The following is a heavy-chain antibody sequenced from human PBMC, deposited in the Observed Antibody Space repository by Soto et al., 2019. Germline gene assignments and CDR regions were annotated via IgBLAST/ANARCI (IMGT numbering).Heavy chain of an antibody. D-gene: IGHD5-18*01. CDR1: GFTFSSYG. CDR2: IWYDGSNK. J-gene: IGHJ4*02. Sequence: QVQLVESGGGVVQPGRSLRLSCAASGFTFSSYGMHWVRQAPGKGLEWVAVIWYDGSNKYYADSVKGRFTISRDNSKNTLYLQMNSLRAEDTAVYYCARNQGDTAMVRYFDYWGQGTLVTVSS. CDR3: ARNQGDTAMVRYFDY. V-gene: IGHV3-33*01.